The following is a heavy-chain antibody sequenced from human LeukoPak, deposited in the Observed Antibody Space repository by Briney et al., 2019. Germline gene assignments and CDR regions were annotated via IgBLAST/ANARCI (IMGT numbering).Heavy chain of an antibody. CDR2: FAWDESAI. CDR3: LTEFWYRFDY. J-gene: IGHJ4*02. D-gene: IGHD3-3*01. CDR1: GFNFRRYN. Sequence: GGSLRLSCITSGFNFRRYNMAWVRQAPGKGLEWLATFAWDESAIEYADSVRGRFTISRDNAKNSVHLQMTGLRAEDTAVYFCLTEFWYRFDYWGQGLLVTVSS. V-gene: IGHV3-7*01.